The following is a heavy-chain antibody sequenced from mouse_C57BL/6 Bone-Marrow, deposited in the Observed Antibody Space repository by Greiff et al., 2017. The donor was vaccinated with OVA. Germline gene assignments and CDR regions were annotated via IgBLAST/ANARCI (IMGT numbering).Heavy chain of an antibody. CDR1: GYTFTDHS. V-gene: IGHV1-78*01. D-gene: IGHD2-3*01. CDR3: ARWFLPFDY. Sequence: VQLQQSDAELVKPGASVKISCKVSGYTFTDHSIHWMKQRPDQGLEWIGYIYPRDGSTKYTEKLKGKATLTADKSSSTAYMQLNSLTSEDSAVDYCARWFLPFDYWGQGTTLTVSS. CDR2: IYPRDGST. J-gene: IGHJ2*01.